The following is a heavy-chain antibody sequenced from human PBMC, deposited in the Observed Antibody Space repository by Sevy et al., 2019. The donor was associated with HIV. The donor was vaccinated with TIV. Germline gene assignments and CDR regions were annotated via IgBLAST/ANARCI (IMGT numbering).Heavy chain of an antibody. CDR1: AFTFSSYA. V-gene: IGHV3-30-3*01. CDR3: ARDRLAAAGHSYYYYYYMDV. J-gene: IGHJ6*03. Sequence: GGSLRLSCAASAFTFSSYARHWVRQAPGKGLEWVAVISYDGSNKYYADSVKGRFTISRDNSKNTLYLQMNSLRAEDTAVYYCARDRLAAAGHSYYYYYYMDVWGKGTTVTVSS. D-gene: IGHD6-13*01. CDR2: ISYDGSNK.